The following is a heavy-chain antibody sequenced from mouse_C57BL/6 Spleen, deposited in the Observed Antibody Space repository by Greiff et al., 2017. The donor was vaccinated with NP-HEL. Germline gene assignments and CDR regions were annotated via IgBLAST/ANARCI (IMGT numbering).Heavy chain of an antibody. CDR1: GFNIKAYY. Sequence: EVQLQQSGAELVKPGASVKLSCTASGFNIKAYYMHWVKQMTEQGLEWIGRIDPEDGETKYAPKFQGKATITSDTSSHTAYLQLSSLTSEDTAVYYGDPNYGSYAMDYWGQGTSVTVSS. D-gene: IGHD1-1*01. V-gene: IGHV14-2*01. CDR2: IDPEDGET. CDR3: DPNYGSYAMDY. J-gene: IGHJ4*01.